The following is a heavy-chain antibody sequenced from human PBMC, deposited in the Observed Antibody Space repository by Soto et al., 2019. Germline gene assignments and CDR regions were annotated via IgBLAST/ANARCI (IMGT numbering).Heavy chain of an antibody. V-gene: IGHV3-30-3*01. D-gene: IGHD2-15*01. CDR2: ISYDGSNK. CDR3: AREGVDYYYGMDV. J-gene: IGHJ6*02. CDR1: GFTFSSYA. Sequence: VQLVESGGGLVQPGGSLRLSCAASGFTFSSYAMHWVRQAPGKGLEWVAVISYDGSNKYYADSVKGRFTISRDNSKNTLYLQMNSLRAEDTAVYYCAREGVDYYYGMDVWGQGTTVTVSS.